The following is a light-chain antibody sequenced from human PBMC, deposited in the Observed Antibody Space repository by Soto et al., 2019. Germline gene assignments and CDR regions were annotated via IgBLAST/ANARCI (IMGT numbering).Light chain of an antibody. CDR2: EVS. CDR3: SSYTTNSIPVV. V-gene: IGLV2-14*01. J-gene: IGLJ2*01. Sequence: QSVLTRPASVSGSPGQSITISCTGTSGDIGGYNYVSWYQQHPGKAPKLLISEVSNRPSGVSRRFSGSKSGNTASLTISGIMTEDEADYYCSSYTTNSIPVVFGGGTQLTVL. CDR1: SGDIGGYNY.